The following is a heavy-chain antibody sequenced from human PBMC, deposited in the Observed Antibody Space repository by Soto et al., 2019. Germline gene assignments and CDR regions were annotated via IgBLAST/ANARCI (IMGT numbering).Heavy chain of an antibody. CDR1: GGSINSVTYS. V-gene: IGHV4-31*01. CDR3: ARLQGVWNSHAEPYSYCGMGV. CDR2: IFYSGSA. D-gene: IGHD1-1*01. Sequence: TLYLTCRVSGGSINSVTYSWCWGRQRPGKGLEWIGYIFYSGSAYYNASLTTSLILSTVTSKHQFSKKTSSVTATGPAVYYCARLQGVWNSHAEPYSYCGMGVWGPGTTVTFS. J-gene: IGHJ6*01.